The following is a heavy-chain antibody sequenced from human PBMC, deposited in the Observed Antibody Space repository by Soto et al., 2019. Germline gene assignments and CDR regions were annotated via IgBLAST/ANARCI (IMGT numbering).Heavy chain of an antibody. J-gene: IGHJ6*02. D-gene: IGHD2-2*02. V-gene: IGHV5-10-1*01. CDR3: ERRVKSTVVVPAAIGTYYYYGMDV. CDR2: IDPSDSYT. Sequence: GESLNICCKGSGYSFTSYWISWVRQMRGKGLEWMGRIDPSDSYTNYSPSLQGHVTISADKSISTAYLQWSSLKASDTAMYYCERRVKSTVVVPAAIGTYYYYGMDVWGQGTTVTVS. CDR1: GYSFTSYW.